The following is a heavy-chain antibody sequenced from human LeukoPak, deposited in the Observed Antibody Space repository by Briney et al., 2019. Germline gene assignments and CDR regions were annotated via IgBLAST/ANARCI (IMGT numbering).Heavy chain of an antibody. D-gene: IGHD2-15*01. CDR1: GYTFTSYA. CDR3: ARGRYCSDGSCYLDY. V-gene: IGHV7-4-1*02. Sequence: ASVTVSCKASGYTFTSYAMSWVRQAPGQGLEWMGWINTNTGNPTYAQGFTGRFVFSLDTSVSTAYLQISSLKAEDTAVYYCARGRYCSDGSCYLDYWGQGTLVTVSS. J-gene: IGHJ4*02. CDR2: INTNTGNP.